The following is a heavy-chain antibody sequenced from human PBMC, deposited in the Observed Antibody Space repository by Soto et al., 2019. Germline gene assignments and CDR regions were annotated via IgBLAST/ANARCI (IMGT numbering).Heavy chain of an antibody. CDR2: IYYSGST. CDR1: AGPISSYY. V-gene: IGHV4-59*01. Sequence: SETLSLTCTVSAGPISSYYWSWIRQPPGKGLEWVGYIYYSGSTNYNPSLKSRVTISVDTSKNQFSLKLSSVTAADTAVYYCAREPKYYYDSSGYQTWGEGTLVTVSS. CDR3: AREPKYYYDSSGYQT. J-gene: IGHJ5*02. D-gene: IGHD3-22*01.